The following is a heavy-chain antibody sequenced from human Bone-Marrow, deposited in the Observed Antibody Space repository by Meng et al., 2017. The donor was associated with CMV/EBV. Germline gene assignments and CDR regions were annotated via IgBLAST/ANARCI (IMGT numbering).Heavy chain of an antibody. CDR2: INHSGST. J-gene: IGHJ6*02. D-gene: IGHD2-2*01. Sequence: GSLRLSCAVYGGSFSGYYWSWIRQPPGKGLEWSGEINHSGSTNYNPSLKSRVTISVDTSKNQFSLKLSSVTAADTAVYYCARGSKRCSSTSCYHGGYYYYGMDVWGQGTTVTVSS. CDR1: GGSFSGYY. CDR3: ARGSKRCSSTSCYHGGYYYYGMDV. V-gene: IGHV4-34*01.